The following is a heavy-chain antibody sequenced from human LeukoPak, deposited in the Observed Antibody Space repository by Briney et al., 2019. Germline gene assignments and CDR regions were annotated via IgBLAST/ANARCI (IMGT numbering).Heavy chain of an antibody. CDR1: GCTFSGYS. CDR3: ARCSSSWSYYFDY. D-gene: IGHD6-13*01. Sequence: GGSLTLASADPGCTFSGYSIDWGGRGLGKRIEWVSSISSSSSYIYYADSVKGRFTISRDNAKNSLYLQMNSLRAEDTAVYYCARCSSSWSYYFDYWGQGTLVTVSS. V-gene: IGHV3-21*01. CDR2: ISSSSSYI. J-gene: IGHJ4*02.